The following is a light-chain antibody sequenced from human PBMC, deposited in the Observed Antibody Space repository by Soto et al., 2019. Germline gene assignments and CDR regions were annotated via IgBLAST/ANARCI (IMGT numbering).Light chain of an antibody. CDR2: AAS. V-gene: IGKV1-39*01. Sequence: DLQMTHSPSSLSATVGDRVTITCRASQSISSYLNWYQQKPGKAPKLLIYAASSLQSGVPSRFSGSGSGTDFTLTISSLQPEDFATYYSQQSYSTPFTFGPGTRLEIK. J-gene: IGKJ5*01. CDR3: QQSYSTPFT. CDR1: QSISSY.